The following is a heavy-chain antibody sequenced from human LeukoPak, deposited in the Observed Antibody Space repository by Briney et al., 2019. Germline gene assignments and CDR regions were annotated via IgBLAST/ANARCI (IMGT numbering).Heavy chain of an antibody. CDR1: GFSFRKYF. D-gene: IGHD3-9*01. V-gene: IGHV3-7*01. Sequence: PGGSLRLSCAASGFSFRKYFMMWVRQAPGKGLEWVANMKQDGNEKNYADSVKGLFTTSRDNAQSSLYLQMNSLRAEDTAVYYCASYLDILASNQDFAYWGQGALVTVSS. CDR2: MKQDGNEK. J-gene: IGHJ4*02. CDR3: ASYLDILASNQDFAY.